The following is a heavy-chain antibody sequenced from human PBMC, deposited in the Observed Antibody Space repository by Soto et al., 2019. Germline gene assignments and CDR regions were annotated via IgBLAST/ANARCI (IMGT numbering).Heavy chain of an antibody. CDR2: ISSSSSYI. CDR1: GFTFSSYS. CDR3: ARVRGIAAADGNWFDP. J-gene: IGHJ5*02. D-gene: IGHD6-13*01. Sequence: GSLRLSCAASGFTFSSYSMNWVRQAPGKGLEWVSSISSSSSYIYYADSVKGRFTISRDNAKNSLYLQMNSLRAEDTAVYYCARVRGIAAADGNWFDPWGQGSLVTVS. V-gene: IGHV3-21*01.